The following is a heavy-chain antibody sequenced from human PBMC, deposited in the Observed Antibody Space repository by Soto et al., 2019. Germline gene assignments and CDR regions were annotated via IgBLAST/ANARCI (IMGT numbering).Heavy chain of an antibody. V-gene: IGHV3-48*01. CDR3: TRDGRRGYDMDV. CDR1: GFTFTSYS. D-gene: IGHD1-1*01. Sequence: LRLSCSASGFTFTSYSMNWVRQAPGKGLEWLSYISASTRTIYYADSVKGRFTISRDNAKNSVDLHMSSLRAEDTAAYYCTRDGRRGYDMDVWGQGTTVTVSS. CDR2: ISASTRTI. J-gene: IGHJ6*02.